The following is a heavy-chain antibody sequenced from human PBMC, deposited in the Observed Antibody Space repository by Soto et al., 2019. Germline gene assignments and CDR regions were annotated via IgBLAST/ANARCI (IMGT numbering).Heavy chain of an antibody. Sequence: SETLSLTCSVSGGAINSSSYFWGWVLQPPGKGLEWIGSIYYSGSTYYNPSLRSRVTISVDTSKNQFSLKLSSVTAADTAVYYCARGPSVTYDYFYSTGKFHPWGQGTLVTVSS. CDR1: GGAINSSSYF. CDR2: IYYSGST. V-gene: IGHV4-39*01. D-gene: IGHD4-17*01. CDR3: ARGPSVTYDYFYSTGKFHP. J-gene: IGHJ5*02.